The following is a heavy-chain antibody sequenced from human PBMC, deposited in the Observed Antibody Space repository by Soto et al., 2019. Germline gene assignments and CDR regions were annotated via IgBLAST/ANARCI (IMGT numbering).Heavy chain of an antibody. CDR2: IDPSDSYT. CDR3: ARQRAAARNWFDP. Sequence: PGESLKISCKGSGYSFTCYWISWVRQMPGKGLEWMGRIDPSDSYTNYSPSFQGHVTISADKSISTAYLQWSSLKASDTAMYYCARQRAAARNWFDPWGQGTLVTVSS. CDR1: GYSFTCYW. J-gene: IGHJ5*02. V-gene: IGHV5-10-1*01. D-gene: IGHD6-13*01.